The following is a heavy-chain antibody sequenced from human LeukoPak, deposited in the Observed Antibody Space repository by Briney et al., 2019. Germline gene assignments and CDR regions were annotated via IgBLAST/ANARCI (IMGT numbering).Heavy chain of an antibody. V-gene: IGHV3-21*01. D-gene: IGHD4-17*01. Sequence: ETLSLTCAVSGGSITNSYWWTWVRQAPGKGLEWVSIISSGSSAIFSADALKGRFTISRDDAKNLLYLDMNSLRAEDTAVYYCARGHTAVTRHFDFWGQGTLVTVSS. CDR3: ARGHTAVTRHFDF. J-gene: IGHJ4*02. CDR2: ISSGSSAI. CDR1: GGSITNSYW.